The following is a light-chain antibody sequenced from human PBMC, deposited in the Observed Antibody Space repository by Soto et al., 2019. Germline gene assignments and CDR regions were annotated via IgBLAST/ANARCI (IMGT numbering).Light chain of an antibody. CDR2: WAS. Sequence: DIVMTQSPDSLAVSLGERATINCKASQSVLSSSNSKNYLAWFQQKPGQPPKMLIAWASTRESGVPDRFSGSGSGTDFTLTISSLQAEDVAVYYCQQYYGVVPGFGRGTKVEIK. CDR1: QSVLSSSNSKNY. J-gene: IGKJ1*01. CDR3: QQYYGVVPG. V-gene: IGKV4-1*01.